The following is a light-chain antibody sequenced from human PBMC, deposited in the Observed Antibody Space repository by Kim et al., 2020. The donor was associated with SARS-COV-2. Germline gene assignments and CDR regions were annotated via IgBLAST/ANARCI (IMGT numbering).Light chain of an antibody. V-gene: IGLV2-14*03. CDR2: DVF. CDR1: SSDVGGYNY. CDR3: TSYRSSAYV. J-gene: IGLJ1*01. Sequence: QSALTQPASVSGSPGQSITISCTGTSSDVGGYNYVSWYQQYPGKAPKLMIYDVFKRPSGVSNRFSGSKSGNTASLTISGLQAEDAADYYCTSYRSSAYVFGTGTKVTVL.